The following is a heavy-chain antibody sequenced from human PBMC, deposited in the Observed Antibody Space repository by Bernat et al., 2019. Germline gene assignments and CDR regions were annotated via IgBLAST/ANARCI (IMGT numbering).Heavy chain of an antibody. CDR2: IYYSGST. J-gene: IGHJ4*02. D-gene: IGHD1-26*01. V-gene: IGHV4-39*01. CDR3: ARHRSSGGSYGGDFDY. Sequence: QLQLQESGPGLVKPSETLSLTCTVSGGSISSSSYYWGWIRQPPGKGLEWIGSIYYSGSTYYNPSLKSRVTISVDTSKNQFSLKLSSVTAADTAVYYCARHRSSGGSYGGDFDYWGQGTLVTVSS. CDR1: GGSISSSSYY.